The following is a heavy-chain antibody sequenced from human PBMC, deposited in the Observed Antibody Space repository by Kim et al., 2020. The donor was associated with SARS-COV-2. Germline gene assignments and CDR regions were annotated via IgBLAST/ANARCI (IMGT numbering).Heavy chain of an antibody. CDR2: INHSGST. Sequence: SETLSLTCAVYGGSFSGYYWSWIRQPPGKGLEWIGEINHSGSTNYNPSLKSRVTISVDTSKNQFSLKLSSVTAADTAVYYCARGLGGSSWYGNWFDPWG. CDR1: GGSFSGYY. CDR3: ARGLGGSSWYGNWFDP. D-gene: IGHD6-13*01. V-gene: IGHV4-34*01. J-gene: IGHJ5*02.